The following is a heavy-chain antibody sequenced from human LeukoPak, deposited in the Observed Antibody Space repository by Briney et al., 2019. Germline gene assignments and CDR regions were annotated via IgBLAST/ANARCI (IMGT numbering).Heavy chain of an antibody. Sequence: GGSLRLFCAASGFTFSSYTMSWVRQAPTKGLEWVSTIGGSASGTFYADSVKDRYTISRDNSKNTLYLQMNSVRAEDTAVYYCAKGGDGSYYSRADCWGQGTLVTVSS. CDR1: GFTFSSYT. D-gene: IGHD2-15*01. J-gene: IGHJ4*02. CDR3: AKGGDGSYYSRADC. CDR2: IGGSASGT. V-gene: IGHV3-23*01.